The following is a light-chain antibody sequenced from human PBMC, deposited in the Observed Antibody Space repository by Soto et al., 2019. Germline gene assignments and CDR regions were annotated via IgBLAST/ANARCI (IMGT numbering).Light chain of an antibody. V-gene: IGLV1-40*01. CDR3: PSYDSSLSGYV. CDR2: GNS. CDR1: SSNIGAGYD. Sequence: QSVLTQPPSVSGAPGQRVTISCTGSSSNIGAGYDVHWYQQLPGTAPKLLIYGNSNRPSGVPDRFSGSKSGTSASLAITGLQAEDEAYYYCPSYDSSLSGYVFGTGTKVT. J-gene: IGLJ1*01.